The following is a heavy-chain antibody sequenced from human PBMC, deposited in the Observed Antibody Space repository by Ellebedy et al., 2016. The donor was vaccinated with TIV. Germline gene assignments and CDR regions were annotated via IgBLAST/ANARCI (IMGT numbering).Heavy chain of an antibody. J-gene: IGHJ5*02. CDR1: GDSVSSNSAA. CDR2: TYYRSKWYN. V-gene: IGHV6-1*01. CDR3: ARDLPSYSSGWYDHWFDP. Sequence: SQTLSLTCAISGDSVSSNSAAWNWIRQSPSRGLEWLGRTYYRSKWYNDYAVSVKSRITINPDTSKNQFSLQLNSVTPEDTAVYYCARDLPSYSSGWYDHWFDPWGQGTLVTVSS. D-gene: IGHD6-19*01.